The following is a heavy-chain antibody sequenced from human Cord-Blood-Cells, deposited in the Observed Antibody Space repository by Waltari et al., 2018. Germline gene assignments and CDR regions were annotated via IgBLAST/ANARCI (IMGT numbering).Heavy chain of an antibody. CDR3: ARGYSSGWYYFDY. Sequence: QVQLVQSGAEVKKPGASVKVSCKASGYTFTGYYMHWVRQAPGQGLEGMGWINPNRGGTNDAQKFQGRVTMTRDTSISTAYMELSRLRSDDTAVYYCARGYSSGWYYFDYWGQGTLVTVSS. CDR2: INPNRGGT. CDR1: GYTFTGYY. D-gene: IGHD6-19*01. J-gene: IGHJ4*02. V-gene: IGHV1-2*02.